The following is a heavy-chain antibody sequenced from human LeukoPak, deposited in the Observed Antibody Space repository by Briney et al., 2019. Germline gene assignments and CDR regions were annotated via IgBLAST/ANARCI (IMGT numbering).Heavy chain of an antibody. CDR1: GFTFSSYA. CDR3: AKAGIGSGWFRYFDY. J-gene: IGHJ4*02. CDR2: ISGSGGST. D-gene: IGHD6-19*01. V-gene: IGHV3-23*01. Sequence: PGGSLRLPCAASGFTFSSYAMSWVRQAPGKGLEWVSAISGSGGSTYYADSVKGRFTISRDNSKNTLYLQMNSLRAEDTAVYYCAKAGIGSGWFRYFDYWGQGTLVTVSS.